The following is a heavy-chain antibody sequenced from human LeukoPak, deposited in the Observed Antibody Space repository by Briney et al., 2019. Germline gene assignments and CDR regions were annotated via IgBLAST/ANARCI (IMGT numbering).Heavy chain of an antibody. Sequence: PSETLSLTCTVSGGSISSGGYFWSWIRQHPGKGLEWIGYIYYSGSTYYSPSLKSRVTISVDTSKNQFSLKLNSVTAADTAVYYCARAGSGYSLDYWGRGTLVTVSA. V-gene: IGHV4-31*03. CDR1: GGSISSGGYF. CDR3: ARAGSGYSLDY. J-gene: IGHJ4*02. D-gene: IGHD3-22*01. CDR2: IYYSGST.